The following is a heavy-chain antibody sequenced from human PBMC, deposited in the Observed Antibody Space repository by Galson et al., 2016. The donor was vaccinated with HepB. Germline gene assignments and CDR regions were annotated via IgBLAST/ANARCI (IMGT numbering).Heavy chain of an antibody. D-gene: IGHD3-3*01. CDR3: ARATFDFWSGFYINH. Sequence: SLRLSCAASGFRFSDFYMTWIRQTPGKGLEWLSYISSTSNNIYYADSLKNRFTVSRDNGNNSLYLQMNSRTAEDTAVYYCARATFDFWSGFYINHWGQGTLVSVSP. CDR1: GFRFSDFY. J-gene: IGHJ4*02. CDR2: ISSTSNNI. V-gene: IGHV3-11*01.